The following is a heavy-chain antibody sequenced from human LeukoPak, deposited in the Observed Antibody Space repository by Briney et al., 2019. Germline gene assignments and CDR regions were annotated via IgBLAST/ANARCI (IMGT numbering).Heavy chain of an antibody. Sequence: GGSLRLSGAASGFTFSNAWMNWHPQAPGKGREWVGRIKSKTDGGTTDYAARVKGRFTISRDDSKNTLYLQMNSLKTEDTAVYYCTTDLVDTAMAGDYWGQGTLVTVSS. CDR1: GFTFSNAW. J-gene: IGHJ4*02. CDR2: IKSKTDGGTT. D-gene: IGHD5-18*01. CDR3: TTDLVDTAMAGDY. V-gene: IGHV3-15*01.